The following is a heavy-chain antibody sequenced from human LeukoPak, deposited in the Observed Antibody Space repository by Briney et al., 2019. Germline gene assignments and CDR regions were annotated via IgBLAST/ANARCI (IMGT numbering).Heavy chain of an antibody. CDR3: ARGDAVADYYFDY. J-gene: IGHJ4*02. CDR2: IYYSGST. V-gene: IGHV4-59*12. CDR1: GGSISSYY. D-gene: IGHD6-19*01. Sequence: SETLSLTCTVSGGSISSYYWSWIRQPPGKGLEWIGYIYYSGSTNYNPSLKSRVTISVDTSKNQFSLKLSSVTAADTAVYYCARGDAVADYYFDYWGQGTLVTVSS.